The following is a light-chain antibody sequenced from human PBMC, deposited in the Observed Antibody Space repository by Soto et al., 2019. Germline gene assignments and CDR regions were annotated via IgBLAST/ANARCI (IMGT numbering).Light chain of an antibody. J-gene: IGLJ1*01. CDR3: SLYTSSSTYV. Sequence: QSALTQPASVSGSPGQSITISCTGTSSDVGAYNRVSWYQQHSGKAPKLMIYEVSNRPSGVSNRFSGSKSGNTASLTISGLQAEDEADYYCSLYTSSSTYVFGTGTKVTVL. CDR1: SSDVGAYNR. CDR2: EVS. V-gene: IGLV2-14*01.